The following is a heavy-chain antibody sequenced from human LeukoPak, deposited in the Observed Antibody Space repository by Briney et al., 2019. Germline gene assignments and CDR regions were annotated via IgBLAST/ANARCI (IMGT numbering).Heavy chain of an antibody. CDR1: GFTFSSYW. CDR3: ARDGHSSGWYTFSYYYYYGMDV. CDR2: IHSDGSST. V-gene: IGHV3-74*01. Sequence: GGSLRLSCAASGFTFSSYWMHWVRQAPGKGLVWVSRIHSDGSSTSYADSVKGRFTISRDNAKNTLYLQMNSLRAEDTAVYYCARDGHSSGWYTFSYYYYYGMDVWGQGTTVTVSS. J-gene: IGHJ6*02. D-gene: IGHD6-19*01.